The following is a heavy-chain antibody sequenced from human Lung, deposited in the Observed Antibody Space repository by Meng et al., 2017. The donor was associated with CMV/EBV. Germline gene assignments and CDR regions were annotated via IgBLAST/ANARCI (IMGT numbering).Heavy chain of an antibody. CDR2: INQDGSQK. CDR3: ARVAAAGRGMGV. CDR1: GFTFSSHW. Sequence: ESXKISXAASGFTFSSHWMTWVRQAPGKGLEWVANINQDGSQKNYVDSVKGRFTISRDNAKNSLFLQMNSLRAEDTAVYYCARVAAAGRGMGVWGQGTTVTVSS. D-gene: IGHD6-13*01. V-gene: IGHV3-7*04. J-gene: IGHJ6*02.